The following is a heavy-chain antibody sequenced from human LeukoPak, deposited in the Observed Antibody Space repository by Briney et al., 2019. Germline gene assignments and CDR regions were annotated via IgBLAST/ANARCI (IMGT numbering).Heavy chain of an antibody. J-gene: IGHJ5*02. CDR3: ARSGGSYYDYWFDP. CDR1: GFTFSSYA. CDR2: ISYDGSNK. D-gene: IGHD1-26*01. Sequence: PGGSLRLSCAASGFTFSSYAMHWVRQAPAKGLEWVAVISYDGSNKYYADSVKGRFTISRDNSKNTLYLQMNSLRAEDTAVYYCARSGGSYYDYWFDPWGQGTLVTVSS. V-gene: IGHV3-30-3*01.